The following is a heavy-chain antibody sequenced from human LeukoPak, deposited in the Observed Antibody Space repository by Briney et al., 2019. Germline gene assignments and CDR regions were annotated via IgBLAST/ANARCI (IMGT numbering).Heavy chain of an antibody. V-gene: IGHV1-2*02. CDR2: INPNSGGT. J-gene: IGHJ4*02. CDR3: ARSQGSSPTTAHDY. CDR1: GYTFTGYY. Sequence: ASVKVSCKASGYTFTGYYMHWVRQAPGQGLEWMGWINPNSGGTNYAQKFLGRVTMTRDTSISTAYMELSRLRSDDTAVYYCARSQGSSPTTAHDYWGQGTLVTVSS. D-gene: IGHD1-26*01.